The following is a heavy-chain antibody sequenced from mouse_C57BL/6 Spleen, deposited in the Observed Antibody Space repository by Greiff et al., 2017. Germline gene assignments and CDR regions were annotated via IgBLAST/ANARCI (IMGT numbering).Heavy chain of an antibody. CDR1: GYTFTSYW. D-gene: IGHD2-12*01. J-gene: IGHJ1*03. Sequence: QVQLQQPGAELVMPGASVKLSCKASGYTFTSYWMHWVKQRPGQGLEWIGEIDPSDSYTNYNQKFKGKATLTVDKSSSPAYMHLSSLTSEDAAVYYCARKGIIGYFDVWGTGTTVTVSS. CDR3: ARKGIIGYFDV. V-gene: IGHV1-69*01. CDR2: IDPSDSYT.